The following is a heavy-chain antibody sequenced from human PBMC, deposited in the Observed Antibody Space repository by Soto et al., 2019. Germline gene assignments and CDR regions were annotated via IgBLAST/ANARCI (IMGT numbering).Heavy chain of an antibody. CDR1: GFTFSTYW. J-gene: IGHJ4*02. D-gene: IGHD5-12*01. CDR2: INGDGTRT. CDR3: VRVNAGGYAFSLGDY. Sequence: EVQLVESGGGLVQPGGSLRLSCVASGFTFSTYWMHWVRQAPGKGLVWVSRINGDGTRTSYADSVEGRFTISRDNAKNTLDLPMNCLSAEDTVLYFCVRVNAGGYAFSLGDYGGQGTLVTVSS. V-gene: IGHV3-74*01.